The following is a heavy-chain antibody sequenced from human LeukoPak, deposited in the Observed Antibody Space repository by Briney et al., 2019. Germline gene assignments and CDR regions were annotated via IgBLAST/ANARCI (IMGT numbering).Heavy chain of an antibody. D-gene: IGHD3-22*01. CDR1: GYTFTGYY. Sequence: ASVKVSCKASGYTFTGYYMHWVRQAPGQGLEWMGWINPNSGGTNYAQKSQGRVTMTRGTSISTAYMELSRLRSDDTAVYYCARAYPTYYYDSSGYYFDYWGQGTLVTVSS. V-gene: IGHV1-2*02. J-gene: IGHJ4*02. CDR2: INPNSGGT. CDR3: ARAYPTYYYDSSGYYFDY.